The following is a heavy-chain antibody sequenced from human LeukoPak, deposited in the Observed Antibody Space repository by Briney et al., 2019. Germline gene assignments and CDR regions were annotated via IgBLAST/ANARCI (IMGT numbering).Heavy chain of an antibody. CDR3: ARGYCSSTSCYELDY. CDR1: GFTFSSYS. V-gene: IGHV3-48*04. D-gene: IGHD2-2*01. Sequence: GGSLRLSCAASGFTFSSYSMNWVRQAPGKGLEWISYISSSSTTIYNADSVKGRFTISRDNAKNSLYLQMNSLRAEDTAVYYCARGYCSSTSCYELDYWGQGTLDTVSS. CDR2: ISSSSTTI. J-gene: IGHJ4*02.